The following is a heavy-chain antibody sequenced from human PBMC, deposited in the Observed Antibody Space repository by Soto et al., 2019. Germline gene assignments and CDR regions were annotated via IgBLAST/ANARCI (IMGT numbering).Heavy chain of an antibody. CDR2: MNPNSGNT. D-gene: IGHD6-6*01. J-gene: IGHJ5*02. V-gene: IGHV1-8*01. CDR1: GYTFTSYD. Sequence: QVQLVQSGAEVKKPGASVKVSCKASGYTFTSYDINWVRQATGQGLEWMGWMNPNSGNTGYAQKFQGRVTMTRNTSISTAYMELSSLRSEDTAVCYCAREYSSSKGTNWFDPWGQGTLVTVSS. CDR3: AREYSSSKGTNWFDP.